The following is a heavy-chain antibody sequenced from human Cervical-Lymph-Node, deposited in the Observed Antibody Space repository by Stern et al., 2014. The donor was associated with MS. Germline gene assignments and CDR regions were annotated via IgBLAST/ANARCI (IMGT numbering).Heavy chain of an antibody. D-gene: IGHD2-15*01. Sequence: EVQLVESGGGLVQPGGSLRLSCAASGFTFSTYWMHWVRQAPGQGLVWVSRINRDGSSKPYAYSVKGRFSISRDNDKNTLYLQMNSLRAEDTAVYYCARGVMVAATYAYDIWGQGTMVTISS. V-gene: IGHV3-74*01. CDR3: ARGVMVAATYAYDI. CDR1: GFTFSTYW. CDR2: INRDGSSK. J-gene: IGHJ3*02.